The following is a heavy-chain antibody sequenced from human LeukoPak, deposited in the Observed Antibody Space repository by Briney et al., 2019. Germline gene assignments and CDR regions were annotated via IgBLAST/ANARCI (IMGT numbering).Heavy chain of an antibody. CDR3: AREDSGGWRYFDS. CDR2: IFPGDSDT. D-gene: IGHD6-19*01. Sequence: GEPLKISCQVSGYTFTDYWIGWVRHVSGKGLVWMGIIFPGDSDTKYSPSFQGHVTISVDKSISTAYLQWSSLKASDTATYYCAREDSGGWRYFDSWGQGTLVTVSS. CDR1: GYTFTDYW. J-gene: IGHJ4*02. V-gene: IGHV5-51*01.